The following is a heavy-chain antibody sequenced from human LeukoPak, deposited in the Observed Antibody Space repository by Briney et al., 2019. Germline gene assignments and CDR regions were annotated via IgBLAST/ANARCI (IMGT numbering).Heavy chain of an antibody. J-gene: IGHJ2*01. CDR1: GYSVSSNSAA. V-gene: IGHV6-1*01. Sequence: SHTLSLTCAISGYSVSSNSAAWNWIRQSPSRGLEGMGRTYDRSKWYDEYAVSGKSRISINPDRSQDQFSLQLHPVTPEATAVYYCARGSKGSSPSWYFDLWGRGTLLPVSS. CDR2: TYDRSKWYD. CDR3: ARGSKGSSPSWYFDL. D-gene: IGHD6-13*01.